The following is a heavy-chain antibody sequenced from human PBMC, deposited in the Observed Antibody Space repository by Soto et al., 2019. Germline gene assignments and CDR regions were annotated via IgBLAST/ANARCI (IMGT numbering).Heavy chain of an antibody. V-gene: IGHV3-23*01. CDR1: GFTCSFCA. CDR2: IRGSGGDT. CDR3: VKGYSDSYYYFDY. Sequence: EVQLLESRGGLVQPGGSLRLSCAASGFTCSFCAMNWVRQAPGKGLEWVSSIRGSGGDTYYAGSVRGRFTISRDNSKNTLYLQMNSLRVEDTAVYYCVKGYSDSYYYFDYWGQGTLVTVSS. D-gene: IGHD1-26*01. J-gene: IGHJ4*02.